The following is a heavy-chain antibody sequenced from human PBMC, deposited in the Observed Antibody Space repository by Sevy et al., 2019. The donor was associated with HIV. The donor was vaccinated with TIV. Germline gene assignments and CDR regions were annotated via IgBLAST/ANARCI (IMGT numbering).Heavy chain of an antibody. J-gene: IGHJ4*02. CDR1: GFTFGDYA. Sequence: GGSLRLSCTTSGFTFGDYAMNWVRLAPEKGLEWVACLKSKADGGTVDHAASVKGRFTISRDDSKSIAYLQMNDLTTEDTGVYYCTRWKGLQSIFDYWGQGALVTVSS. CDR2: LKSKADGGTV. V-gene: IGHV3-49*04. D-gene: IGHD1-1*01. CDR3: TRWKGLQSIFDY.